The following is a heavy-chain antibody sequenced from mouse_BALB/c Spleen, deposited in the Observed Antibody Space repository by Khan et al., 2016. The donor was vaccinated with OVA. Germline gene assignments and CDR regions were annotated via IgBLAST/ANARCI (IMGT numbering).Heavy chain of an antibody. CDR3: ARTGYYYFDY. V-gene: IGHV5-17*02. Sequence: EVELVESGGGLLQPGGSRKLSCAASGFTFSGFGMHWVRQAPEKGLEWVAYISSDSSTIYYADTVKGRFTISRDNPKNTLFLQMTSLRSEDTAMYFCARTGYYYFDYWGQGTTLTVSS. CDR2: ISSDSSTI. D-gene: IGHD2-3*01. J-gene: IGHJ2*01. CDR1: GFTFSGFG.